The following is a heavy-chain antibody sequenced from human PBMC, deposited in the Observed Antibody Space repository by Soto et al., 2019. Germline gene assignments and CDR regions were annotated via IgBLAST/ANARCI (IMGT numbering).Heavy chain of an antibody. CDR1: GYTFISYG. CDR2: ISAHNSNT. V-gene: IGHV1-18*01. J-gene: IGHJ6*02. CDR3: ARTMRVGTTYSYYGMDV. D-gene: IGHD1-26*01. Sequence: PEASVKVSCKASGYTFISYGINWVRQAPGQGFEWMGWISAHNSNTNYAQKLQGRVTMTTDTSTSTVYMELRSLRSDDTAVYYCARTMRVGTTYSYYGMDVWGQGTTVTVSS.